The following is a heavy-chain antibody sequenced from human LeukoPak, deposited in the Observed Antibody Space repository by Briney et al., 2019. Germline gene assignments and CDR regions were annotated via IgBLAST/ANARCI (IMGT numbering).Heavy chain of an antibody. CDR3: AKLPPGIAAVGTQVAGTFY. V-gene: IGHV3-64D*06. Sequence: GGSLRLSCSASGFTFSSYAMHWVRQAPGKGLEYVSAISANGGSTFYADSVKGRFTISRDNSKNTLHLQMSSLRVEDTAVYYCAKLPPGIAAVGTQVAGTFYWGQGTLVTVSS. D-gene: IGHD6-13*01. CDR1: GFTFSSYA. J-gene: IGHJ4*02. CDR2: ISANGGST.